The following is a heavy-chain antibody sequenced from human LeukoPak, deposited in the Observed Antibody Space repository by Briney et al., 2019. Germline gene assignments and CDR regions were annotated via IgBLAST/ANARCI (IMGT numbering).Heavy chain of an antibody. J-gene: IGHJ4*02. Sequence: GSLRLSCEASGFTFSNYAMSWVRQAPGKGLGWVSYISSSGSTRYYADSVKGRFTISRDNAKNSLYLQMNSLRAEDTAVYYCAREGSSSSGTSPLAYWGQGTLVTVSS. CDR2: ISSSGSTR. V-gene: IGHV3-11*01. D-gene: IGHD3-22*01. CDR3: AREGSSSSGTSPLAY. CDR1: GFTFSNYA.